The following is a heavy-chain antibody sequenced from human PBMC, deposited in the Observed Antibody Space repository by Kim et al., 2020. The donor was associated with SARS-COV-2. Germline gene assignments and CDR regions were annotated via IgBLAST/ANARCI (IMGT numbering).Heavy chain of an antibody. Sequence: SETLSLTCTVSGGSISSYYWSWIRQPPGKGLEWIGYIYYSGSTNYNPSLKSRVTISVDTSKNQFSLKLSSVTAADTAVYYCARDSLGHYYDGAGSYYQAYCYYYGMHVWGQGTTVTVPS. D-gene: IGHD3-10*01. CDR2: IYYSGST. CDR3: ARDSLGHYYDGAGSYYQAYCYYYGMHV. V-gene: IGHV4-59*01. J-gene: IGHJ6*02. CDR1: GGSISSYY.